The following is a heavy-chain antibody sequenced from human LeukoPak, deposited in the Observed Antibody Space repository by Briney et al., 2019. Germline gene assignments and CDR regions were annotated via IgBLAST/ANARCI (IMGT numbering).Heavy chain of an antibody. CDR3: AKASYYYDSSGYYSQH. CDR1: GFTFSSYA. V-gene: IGHV3-23*01. D-gene: IGHD3-22*01. CDR2: ISGSGGST. Sequence: GGSLRLSCAASGFTFSSYAMSWVRQAPGKGLEWVSAISGSGGSTYYADSVKGRFTISRDNSKNTLYLQMNSLRAEDTAVYYCAKASYYYDSSGYYSQHWGQGTLVTVSS. J-gene: IGHJ1*01.